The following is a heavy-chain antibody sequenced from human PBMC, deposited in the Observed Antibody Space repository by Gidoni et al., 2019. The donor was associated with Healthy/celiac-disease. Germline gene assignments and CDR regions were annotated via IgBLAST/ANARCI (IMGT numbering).Heavy chain of an antibody. Sequence: QVQLQESGPGLVKPSQTLSLTCTVSGASISSGSYYWSWIRQPAGKGLEWIGRIYTSGSTNYNPSLKSRVTISVDTSKNQFSLKLSSVTAADTAVYYCARDPTYYYGSGSLWGQGTLVTVSS. J-gene: IGHJ4*02. D-gene: IGHD3-10*01. CDR2: IYTSGST. V-gene: IGHV4-61*02. CDR1: GASISSGSYY. CDR3: ARDPTYYYGSGSL.